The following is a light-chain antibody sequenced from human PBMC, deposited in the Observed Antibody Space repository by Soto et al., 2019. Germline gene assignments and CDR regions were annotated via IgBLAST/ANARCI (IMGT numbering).Light chain of an antibody. J-gene: IGLJ1*01. V-gene: IGLV2-14*01. CDR2: GVN. CDR3: SSYTTGSTLPWV. Sequence: QSVLTQPASVSGPPGQSITISCTGSSNDIGTYEYVSWHQHHPGRAPKLIIFGVNDRPSGISDRFSGSKSGNTASLTIFGLQPEDEAVYYCSSYTTGSTLPWVFGTGTKVTVL. CDR1: SNDIGTYEY.